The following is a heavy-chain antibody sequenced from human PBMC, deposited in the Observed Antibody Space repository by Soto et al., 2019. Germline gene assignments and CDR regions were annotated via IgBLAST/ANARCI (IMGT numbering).Heavy chain of an antibody. CDR2: IKVDNGDT. CDR3: ARSRYYFDY. CDR1: RYTLKNYG. V-gene: IGHV1-18*01. J-gene: IGHJ4*02. Sequence: QVHLMQSGGEVKKPGASVKVSCKASRYTLKNYGIGWVRQAPGLGPEWVGWIKVDNGDTKYAEKLQGRVTLTTDTSTSTAYMELRNLRSDDTAFYYCARSRYYFDYWGQVTLVTVSS.